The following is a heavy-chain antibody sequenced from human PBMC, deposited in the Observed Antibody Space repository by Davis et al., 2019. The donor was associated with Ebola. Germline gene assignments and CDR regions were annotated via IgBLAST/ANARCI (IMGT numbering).Heavy chain of an antibody. CDR1: GASMTSYY. CDR2: IAYTGNT. D-gene: IGHD2-2*01. J-gene: IGHJ3*01. CDR3: ARGGLVPAALYL. V-gene: IGHV4-59*01. Sequence: PSETLSLTCTVPGASMTSYYWSWIRHPPGKGLEWIGYIAYTGNTVYNPTLKSRVTILGDTSKKQFFLRLSSVTAADSAVYYCARGGLVPAALYLWGQGTMVTVSS.